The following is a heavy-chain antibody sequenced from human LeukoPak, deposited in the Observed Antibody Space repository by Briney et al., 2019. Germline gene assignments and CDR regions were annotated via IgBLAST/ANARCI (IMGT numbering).Heavy chain of an antibody. CDR2: IVIGSGNT. D-gene: IGHD6-19*01. CDR3: AAEIAVASGIVLDP. Sequence: SVKVSCKASGFTFTSSAMQWVRQARGQRLEWIGWIVIGSGNTNYAQKFQERVTITRDMSTSTAYMELSSLRSEDTAVYYCAAEIAVASGIVLDPWGQGTLVTVSS. V-gene: IGHV1-58*02. CDR1: GFTFTSSA. J-gene: IGHJ5*02.